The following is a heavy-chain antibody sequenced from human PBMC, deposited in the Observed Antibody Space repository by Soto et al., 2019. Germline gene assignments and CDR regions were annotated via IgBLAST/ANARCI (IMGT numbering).Heavy chain of an antibody. V-gene: IGHV3-73*02. D-gene: IGHD1-26*01. CDR1: GFTFSGSA. J-gene: IGHJ4*02. Sequence: EVQLVESGGGLVQPGGSLKLSCAASGFTFSGSAMHWVRQASGKGLEWVGRIRSKTNNYATAYAASMKGRFTISRDDSKNTVYLQMNSLKTEDTAVYYCSRLVGATSSFDYWGQGTLVTVSS. CDR2: IRSKTNNYAT. CDR3: SRLVGATSSFDY.